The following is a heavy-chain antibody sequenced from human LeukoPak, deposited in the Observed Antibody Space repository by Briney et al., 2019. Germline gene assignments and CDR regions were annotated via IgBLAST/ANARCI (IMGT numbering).Heavy chain of an antibody. CDR1: GFTFSSYA. CDR2: ISGSGGST. CDR3: AKMRADDYYYYGMDV. J-gene: IGHJ6*02. D-gene: IGHD1-26*01. Sequence: GGSLRLSCAASGFTFSSYAMSWVRQAPGKGLEWVSAISGSGGSTYYADSVKGRFTISRDNSKNTLYLQMNSLRAEDTAVYYCAKMRADDYYYYGMDVWGQGTTVTVSS. V-gene: IGHV3-23*01.